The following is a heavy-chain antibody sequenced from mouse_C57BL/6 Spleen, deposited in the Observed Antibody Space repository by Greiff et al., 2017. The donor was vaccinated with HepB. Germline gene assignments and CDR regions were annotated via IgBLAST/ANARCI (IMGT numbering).Heavy chain of an antibody. J-gene: IGHJ2*01. CDR3: ARSLDLDY. Sequence: QVQLQQPGAELVRPGSSVKLSCKASGYTFTSYWMDWVKQRPGQGLEWIGNIYPSDSETHYNQKFKDKATLTVDKSSSTAYMQLSSLTSEDSAVYYCARSLDLDYWGQGTTLTVSS. D-gene: IGHD2-4*01. CDR2: IYPSDSET. CDR1: GYTFTSYW. V-gene: IGHV1-61*01.